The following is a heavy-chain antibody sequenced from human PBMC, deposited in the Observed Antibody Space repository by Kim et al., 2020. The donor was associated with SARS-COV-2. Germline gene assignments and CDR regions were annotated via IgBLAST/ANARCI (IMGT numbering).Heavy chain of an antibody. Sequence: GGSLRLSCAASGFTFSDYYMSWIRQAPGKGLEWVSYISSSGSTIYYADSVKGRFTISRDNAKNSLYLQMNSLRAEDTAVYYCARDGGQSRGYSGYYYYYGMDVWGQGTTVTVSS. CDR2: ISSSGSTI. V-gene: IGHV3-11*01. D-gene: IGHD5-12*01. J-gene: IGHJ6*02. CDR3: ARDGGQSRGYSGYYYYYGMDV. CDR1: GFTFSDYY.